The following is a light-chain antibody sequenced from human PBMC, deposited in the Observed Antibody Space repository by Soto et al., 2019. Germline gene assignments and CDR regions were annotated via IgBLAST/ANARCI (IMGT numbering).Light chain of an antibody. Sequence: IEMTQSPGTLSSSPLDTATLSXRASQPVNNNLAWYQHKPGQAPRLLIRGASRRATGIPDRFTGSGSETSFTLTISRLEPEDFALYYCQHYQSGHPITFGQGTRLEI. CDR2: GAS. CDR3: QHYQSGHPIT. CDR1: QPVNNN. J-gene: IGKJ5*01. V-gene: IGKV3-20*01.